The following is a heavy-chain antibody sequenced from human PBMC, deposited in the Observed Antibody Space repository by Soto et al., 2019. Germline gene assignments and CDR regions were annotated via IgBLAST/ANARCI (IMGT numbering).Heavy chain of an antibody. J-gene: IGHJ3*02. CDR3: VKDRMAYNSVWDPFDI. Sequence: GGSLRLSCAASGFTFYSYAMSWVRQSPGKGLEWVSTIGSVGGDTYYADSVKGRFTISRDDSKNTLLLQMNSLRAEDTAVYYCVKDRMAYNSVWDPFDIWGQGTMVTVSS. V-gene: IGHV3-23*01. D-gene: IGHD1-20*01. CDR2: IGSVGGDT. CDR1: GFTFYSYA.